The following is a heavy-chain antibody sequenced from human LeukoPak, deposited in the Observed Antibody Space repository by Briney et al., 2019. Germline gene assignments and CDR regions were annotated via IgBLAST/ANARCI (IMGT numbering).Heavy chain of an antibody. CDR2: IKSKTDGGTT. V-gene: IGHV3-15*01. D-gene: IGHD6-13*01. CDR3: TTYSSSWYCLY. Sequence: GGSLRLSCAASGFTFNSYAMSWVRQAPGKGLEWVGRIKSKTDGGTTDYAAPVKGRFTISRDDSKNTLYLQMNSLKTEDTAVYYCTTYSSSWYCLYWGQGTLVTVSS. J-gene: IGHJ4*02. CDR1: GFTFNSYA.